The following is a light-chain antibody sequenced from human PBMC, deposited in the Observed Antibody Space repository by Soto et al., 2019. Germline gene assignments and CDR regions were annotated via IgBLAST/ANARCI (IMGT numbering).Light chain of an antibody. CDR1: QSIRNY. CDR2: AAS. V-gene: IGKV1-39*01. Sequence: DIQMTQSPSSLSASVGDRVTITCRASQSIRNYLNWYQQKPGKAPNLLIYAASSLQSGVPSRFSGSGSGTDFTLTISNLQPEDFATYYCQQSYSTPWTFGRGTKVEIK. CDR3: QQSYSTPWT. J-gene: IGKJ1*01.